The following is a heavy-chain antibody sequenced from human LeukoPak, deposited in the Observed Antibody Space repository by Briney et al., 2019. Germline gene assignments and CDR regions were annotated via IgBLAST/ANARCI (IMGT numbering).Heavy chain of an antibody. D-gene: IGHD6-13*01. CDR1: GYTFTRYY. J-gene: IGHJ6*03. V-gene: IGHV1-2*02. CDR3: ARGYSRNYYFYMDV. Sequence: ASVKVSCKASGYTFTRYYMHWVRQAPGQGLEWMGWINPNSGGTNYAQKFQGRVTMTRDTSISTAYMELSRLRSDDTAVYYCARGYSRNYYFYMDVWGKGTTVTISS. CDR2: INPNSGGT.